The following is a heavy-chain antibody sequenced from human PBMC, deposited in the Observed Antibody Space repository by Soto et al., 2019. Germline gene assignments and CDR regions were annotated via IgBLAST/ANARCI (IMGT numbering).Heavy chain of an antibody. J-gene: IGHJ5*02. D-gene: IGHD3-22*01. Sequence: ASVKVSCKASGYTFTSYYMHWVRQAPGQGLEWMGIINPSGGSTSYAQKFQGRVTMTRDTSTSTVYMELSSLRSEDTAVYYCARDLGSSGYIYWFDPWGQGTLVTVSS. V-gene: IGHV1-46*03. CDR1: GYTFTSYY. CDR3: ARDLGSSGYIYWFDP. CDR2: INPSGGST.